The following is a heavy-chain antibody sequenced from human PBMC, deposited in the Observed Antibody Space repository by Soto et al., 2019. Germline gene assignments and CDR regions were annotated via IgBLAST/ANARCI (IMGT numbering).Heavy chain of an antibody. CDR1: GGSISSGDYY. D-gene: IGHD3-9*01. V-gene: IGHV4-30-4*01. Sequence: LSLTCTVSGGSISSGDYYWSWIRQPPGKGLEWIGYIYYSGSTYYNPSLKSRVTISVDTSKNQFSLKLSSVTAADTAVYYCARGARYRTGYNWFDPWGQGTLVTVSS. J-gene: IGHJ5*02. CDR3: ARGARYRTGYNWFDP. CDR2: IYYSGST.